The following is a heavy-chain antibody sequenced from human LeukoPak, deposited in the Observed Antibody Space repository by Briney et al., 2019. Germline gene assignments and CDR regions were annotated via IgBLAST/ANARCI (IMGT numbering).Heavy chain of an antibody. Sequence: SETLSLTCTVSGGSISSYYWSWIRQPAGKGLEWIGRIYTSGSTNYNPSLKSRVTISVDTSKNQFSLKLSSVTAADTAVYYCARSYYGSGSYYNQRTFDYWGQGTLVTVSS. CDR2: IYTSGST. CDR1: GGSISSYY. J-gene: IGHJ4*02. V-gene: IGHV4-4*07. CDR3: ARSYYGSGSYYNQRTFDY. D-gene: IGHD3-10*01.